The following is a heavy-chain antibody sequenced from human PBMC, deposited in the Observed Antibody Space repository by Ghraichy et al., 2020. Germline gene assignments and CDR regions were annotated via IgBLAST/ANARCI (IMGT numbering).Heavy chain of an antibody. Sequence: APVKVSCKVSGYTLTELSMHWVRQAPGKGLEWMGGFDPEDGETIYAQKFQGRVTMTEDTSTDTAYMELSSLRSEDTAVYYCATGRIVGATGGGYYYYYYMDVWGKGTTVTVSS. V-gene: IGHV1-24*01. J-gene: IGHJ6*03. D-gene: IGHD1-26*01. CDR3: ATGRIVGATGGGYYYYYYMDV. CDR2: FDPEDGET. CDR1: GYTLTELS.